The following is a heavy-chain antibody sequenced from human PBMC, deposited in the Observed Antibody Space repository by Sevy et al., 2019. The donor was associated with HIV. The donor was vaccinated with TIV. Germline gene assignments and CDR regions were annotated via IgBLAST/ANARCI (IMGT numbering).Heavy chain of an antibody. Sequence: KQSQTLSLTCAISGDSVSSNSAAWNWIRQSPSRGLEWLGRTYYRSKWYNDYAVSVKSRITINPDTSKNQFSLQLNSVTPEDTTVYYCAREKSSGWYEDYYYYYGMDVWGQGTTVTVSS. CDR1: GDSVSSNSAA. CDR3: AREKSSGWYEDYYYYYGMDV. D-gene: IGHD6-19*01. CDR2: TYYRSKWYN. V-gene: IGHV6-1*01. J-gene: IGHJ6*02.